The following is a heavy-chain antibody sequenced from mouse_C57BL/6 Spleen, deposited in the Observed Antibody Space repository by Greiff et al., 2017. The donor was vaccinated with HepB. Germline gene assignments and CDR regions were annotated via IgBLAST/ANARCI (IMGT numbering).Heavy chain of an antibody. CDR3: ARRDDVYYGYAMDY. Sequence: VQLQESGAELAKPGASVKLSCKASGYTFTSYWMHWVQQRPGQGLEWIGYINPSSGYTKYNQKFKDKATLTADKSASTAYMQLSSLTYEDSAVYYCARRDDVYYGYAMDYWGQGTSVTVSS. D-gene: IGHD2-3*01. J-gene: IGHJ4*01. CDR1: GYTFTSYW. V-gene: IGHV1-7*01. CDR2: INPSSGYT.